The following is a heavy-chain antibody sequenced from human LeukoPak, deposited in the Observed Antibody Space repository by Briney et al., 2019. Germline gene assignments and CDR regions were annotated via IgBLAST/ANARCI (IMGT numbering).Heavy chain of an antibody. J-gene: IGHJ4*02. CDR2: INPNTGGT. CDR1: GYIFTGYY. CDR3: ARDWGPRGLSLDY. V-gene: IGHV1-2*02. D-gene: IGHD3-16*01. Sequence: ASVKVSCKASGYIFTGYYVYWMRQAPGQGLEWMGWINPNTGGTNYAQKFQGRVVMTGDTSVNTAYMELSGLKSDDTAVYYCARDWGPRGLSLDYWGQGTLVTVSS.